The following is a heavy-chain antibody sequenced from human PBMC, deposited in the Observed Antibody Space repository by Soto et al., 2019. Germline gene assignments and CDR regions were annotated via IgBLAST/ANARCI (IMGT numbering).Heavy chain of an antibody. CDR2: ISSSSNYI. D-gene: IGHD3-22*01. J-gene: IGHJ4*02. V-gene: IGHV3-21*01. Sequence: PGGSLRLSCAASGFTFTSYTMNWVRQAPGKGLEWVSSISSSSNYIYYADSVKGRFTISRDNAKNSLYLQINSLRAEDTAVYYCARQPHYHASSGYHSTDGANWGQGTLVTVSS. CDR1: GFTFTSYT. CDR3: ARQPHYHASSGYHSTDGAN.